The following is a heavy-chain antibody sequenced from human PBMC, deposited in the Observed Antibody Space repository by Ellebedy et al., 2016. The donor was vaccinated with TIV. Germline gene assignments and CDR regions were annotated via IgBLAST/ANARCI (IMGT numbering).Heavy chain of an antibody. J-gene: IGHJ4*02. CDR2: INHRGST. CDR3: ARGDRFCTGGSCLAL. V-gene: IGHV4-34*01. CDR1: GASFSDYY. Sequence: SETLSLTCAVYGASFSDYYWTWIRQPPGKGLEWLGEINHRGSTSYNPSLKSRVSISVDKSKNQFFLKLSSATAADTAVYYCARGDRFCTGGSCLALWGQGTLVAVSS. D-gene: IGHD2-15*01.